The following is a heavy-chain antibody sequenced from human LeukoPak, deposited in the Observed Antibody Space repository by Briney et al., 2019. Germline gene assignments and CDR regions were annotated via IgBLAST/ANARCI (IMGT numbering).Heavy chain of an antibody. CDR2: VNLQGGT. J-gene: IGHJ4*02. CDR3: ARRYEGSGYAYDY. CDR1: GGSITQTNY. Sequence: SGTLSLTCDVSGGSITQTNYWTWVRQPPGKGLEWIGEVNLQGGTNYNPSLLRRVAISADTSANHVSLQMTSVTAADTAVYYCARRYEGSGYAYDYWGQGILVTVSS. V-gene: IGHV4-4*02. D-gene: IGHD3-22*01.